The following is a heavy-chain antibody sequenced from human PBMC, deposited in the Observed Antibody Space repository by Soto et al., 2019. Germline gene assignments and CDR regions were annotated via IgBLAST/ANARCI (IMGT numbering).Heavy chain of an antibody. CDR3: ARGENYYDSSGKFDY. D-gene: IGHD3-22*01. Sequence: EGSLRLSCAASGFTFSSYAMHWVRQAPGRGLEWVAVISYDGSNKYYADSVKGRFTISRDNSKNTLYLQMNSLRAEDTAVYYCARGENYYDSSGKFDYWGQGTLVTVSS. J-gene: IGHJ4*02. CDR1: GFTFSSYA. CDR2: ISYDGSNK. V-gene: IGHV3-30-3*01.